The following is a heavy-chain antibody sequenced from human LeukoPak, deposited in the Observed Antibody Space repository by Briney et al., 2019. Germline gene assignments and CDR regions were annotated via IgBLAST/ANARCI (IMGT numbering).Heavy chain of an antibody. CDR3: ARRRPYYYGLGSYYIDY. CDR2: IYYSGST. D-gene: IGHD3-10*01. CDR1: GGSISSSNFY. V-gene: IGHV4-39*01. J-gene: IGHJ4*02. Sequence: SETLSLTCTVSGGSISSSNFYWGWIRQPPGKGLEWIGSIYYSGSTYYNPSLNSRVTISVDTSKNQFSLKLNSVTAADTAVYYCARRRPYYYGLGSYYIDYWGQGTLVTVSS.